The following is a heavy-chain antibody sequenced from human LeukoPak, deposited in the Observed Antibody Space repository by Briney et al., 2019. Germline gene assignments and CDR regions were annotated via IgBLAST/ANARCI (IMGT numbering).Heavy chain of an antibody. D-gene: IGHD2-15*01. CDR1: GFTFSSYS. CDR2: ISSSRSYI. CDR3: AKAGGYCSGGNCYANY. V-gene: IGHV3-21*01. J-gene: IGHJ4*02. Sequence: GGSLRLSCAASGFTFSSYSMNWVRQTPGKGREWVSSISSSRSYIYYADSVKGRFTISRDNAKNTLYLHMNTLRPEDTALYYCAKAGGYCSGGNCYANYWGQGTLVTVSS.